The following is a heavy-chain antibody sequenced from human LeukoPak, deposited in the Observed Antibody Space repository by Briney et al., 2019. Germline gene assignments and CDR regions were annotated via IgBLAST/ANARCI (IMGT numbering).Heavy chain of an antibody. CDR2: ISSSSSYI. CDR3: ARLARPGDY. V-gene: IGHV3-21*01. CDR1: GFTFSSYS. D-gene: IGHD1-1*01. J-gene: IGHJ4*02. Sequence: GSLRLSCAASGFTFSSYSMNWVRQAPGTGLEGVSSISSSSSYIYYADSVKGRFTISRDNAKNSLYLQMNSLRAEDTAVYYCARLARPGDYWGQGTLVTVSS.